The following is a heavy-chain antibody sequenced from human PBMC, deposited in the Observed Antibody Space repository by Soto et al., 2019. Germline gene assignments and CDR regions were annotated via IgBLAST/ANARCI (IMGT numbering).Heavy chain of an antibody. CDR1: GYTFTSYG. D-gene: IGHD3-22*01. CDR2: ISAYNGNT. Sequence: GASVKVSCKASGYTFTSYGISWVRQAPGQGLEWMGWISAYNGNTSYAQKLQGRVTMTTDTSTSTAYMELRSLRSDDTAVYYCAREYREYYYDSSGYYPSAFDIWGQGTMVTVSS. CDR3: AREYREYYYDSSGYYPSAFDI. J-gene: IGHJ3*02. V-gene: IGHV1-18*01.